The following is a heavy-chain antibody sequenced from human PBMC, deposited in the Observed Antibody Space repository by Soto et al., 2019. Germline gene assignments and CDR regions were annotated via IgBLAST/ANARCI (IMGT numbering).Heavy chain of an antibody. CDR3: ARDRQRGYCTGGSCYSYLDY. CDR1: GESFSGYY. CDR2: VDQSGST. J-gene: IGHJ4*02. V-gene: IGHV4-34*01. Sequence: QVQLQQWGAGLLKPSETLSLTCAIYGESFSGYYWSWIRQPPGMGLEWIGEVDQSGSTNYNPSLKSRVTLSGDTSKTQCSLKLNSVTAADTAVYYCARDRQRGYCTGGSCYSYLDYWGQGARVSVSS. D-gene: IGHD2-15*01.